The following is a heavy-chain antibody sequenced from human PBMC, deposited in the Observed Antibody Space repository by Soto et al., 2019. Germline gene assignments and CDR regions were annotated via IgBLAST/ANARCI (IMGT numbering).Heavy chain of an antibody. J-gene: IGHJ4*02. CDR1: GFTFSSYA. V-gene: IGHV3-30-3*01. Sequence: QVQLVESGGGVVQPGRSLRLSCAASGFTFSSYAMHWVRQAPGKGLEWVAVISYDGSNKYYADSVKGRFTISRDNSKNTLYLQMNSLRAEDTAVYYCAREWHYYGSGPNFDYWGQGTLVTVSS. CDR3: AREWHYYGSGPNFDY. CDR2: ISYDGSNK. D-gene: IGHD3-10*01.